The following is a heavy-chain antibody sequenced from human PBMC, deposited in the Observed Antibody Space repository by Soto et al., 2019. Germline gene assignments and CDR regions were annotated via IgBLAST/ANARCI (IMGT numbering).Heavy chain of an antibody. V-gene: IGHV4-30-2*01. CDR3: ARGGVDYYDSSGYYFSPYYFDY. D-gene: IGHD3-22*01. CDR2: IYHSGST. CDR1: GGSISSDSYS. Sequence: PSETLSLTCTVSGGSISSDSYSWSWIRQPPGKGLEWIGYIYHSGSTYYNPSLKSRVTISVDRSKNQFSLKLSSVTAADTAVYYCARGGVDYYDSSGYYFSPYYFDYWGQGTLVTVSS. J-gene: IGHJ4*02.